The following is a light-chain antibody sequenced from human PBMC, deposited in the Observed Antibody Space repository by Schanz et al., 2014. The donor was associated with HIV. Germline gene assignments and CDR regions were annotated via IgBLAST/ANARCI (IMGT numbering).Light chain of an antibody. CDR2: SAS. CDR3: QQSYASVRT. CDR1: QTVSSNS. J-gene: IGKJ2*01. Sequence: EIVLTQSPVILSLSPGERATLSCRASQTVSSNSLGWYQQKRGQVPRLLIYSASRRANGIPDRFSGSGSGTEFTLTISSLQAEDLATYYCQQSYASVRTFGQGTKVEIK. V-gene: IGKV3-20*01.